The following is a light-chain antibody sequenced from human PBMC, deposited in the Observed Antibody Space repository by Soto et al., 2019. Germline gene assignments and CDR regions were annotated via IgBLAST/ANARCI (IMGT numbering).Light chain of an antibody. CDR2: AAS. V-gene: IGKV1-27*01. CDR1: QGISNS. CDR3: QNYNSAPLT. Sequence: IQMTQSPSSLSASVGDTVTITCRASQGISNSLAWFQQKPGRVPQFLIYAASTLQPGVPPRFSGSGSGTDFTLTISNLQPEDVATYYCQNYNSAPLTFGPGTRVEIK. J-gene: IGKJ3*01.